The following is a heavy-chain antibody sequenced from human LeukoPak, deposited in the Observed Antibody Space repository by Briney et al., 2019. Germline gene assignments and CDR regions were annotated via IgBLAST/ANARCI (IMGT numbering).Heavy chain of an antibody. Sequence: GGSLRLSCAASGFTFSSYGMHLVRQAPGKGLEWVAVIWYDGSNKYYADSVKGRFTISRDNSKNTLYLQMNSLRAEDTAVYYCARQLVRYYYGMDVWGQGTTVTVSS. V-gene: IGHV3-33*01. CDR1: GFTFSSYG. CDR3: ARQLVRYYYGMDV. CDR2: IWYDGSNK. D-gene: IGHD6-13*01. J-gene: IGHJ6*02.